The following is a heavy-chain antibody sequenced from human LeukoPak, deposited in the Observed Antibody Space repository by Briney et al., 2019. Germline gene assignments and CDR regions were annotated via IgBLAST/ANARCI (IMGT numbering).Heavy chain of an antibody. CDR2: LNHDGDI. Sequence: PSETLSLTCAVYGGSFRGYYWTWIRQPPGKGLEWIGELNHDGDINYNPSLKSRVTISVDTSKNQFSLRLNSVTAADTAVYYCARKHYSGSGSYYTDWGQGTLVTVSS. D-gene: IGHD3-10*01. V-gene: IGHV4-34*01. CDR1: GGSFRGYY. J-gene: IGHJ4*02. CDR3: ARKHYSGSGSYYTD.